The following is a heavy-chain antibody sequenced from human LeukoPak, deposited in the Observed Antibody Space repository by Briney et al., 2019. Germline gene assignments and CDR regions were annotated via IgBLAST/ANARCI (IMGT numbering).Heavy chain of an antibody. Sequence: ASVKVSCKASGYTFTSYGISWVRQAPGQGLEWMGWISAYNGNTNYAQKLQGRVTMTTDTSTSTAYLELRSRRSDDPAGYYLSSGGGRLFTGSYRSGYYYYGMDVWGQGTQVTVS. D-gene: IGHD3-9*01. J-gene: IGHJ6*02. CDR1: GYTFTSYG. V-gene: IGHV1-18*01. CDR2: ISAYNGNT. CDR3: SSGGGRLFTGSYRSGYYYYGMDV.